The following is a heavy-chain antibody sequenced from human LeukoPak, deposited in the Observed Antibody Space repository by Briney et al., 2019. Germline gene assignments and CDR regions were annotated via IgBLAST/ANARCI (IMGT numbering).Heavy chain of an antibody. CDR1: GFSFKSYG. D-gene: IGHD6-13*01. CDR2: INNGGEST. CDR3: ARDLFAAALGTRD. J-gene: IGHJ4*02. Sequence: GGSLRLSCAPSGFSFKSYGMAWFRQAPGKGLEWVSTINNGGESTHYADSVKGRFTISRDNSKSTLYLQMNSLRAEDTAVYYCARDLFAAALGTRDWGQGTLVTVSS. V-gene: IGHV3-23*01.